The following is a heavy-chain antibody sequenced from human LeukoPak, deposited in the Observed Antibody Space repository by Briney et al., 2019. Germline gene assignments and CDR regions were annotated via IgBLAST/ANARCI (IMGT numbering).Heavy chain of an antibody. CDR3: ARGPAPLIAVAGTKQLDY. V-gene: IGHV3-21*01. CDR1: GFTFSSYS. Sequence: GGSLRLSCAASGFTFSSYSMNWVRQAPGKGVEWVSSISSSSSYIYYADSVKGRFTISRDNAKNSLYLQMNSLRAEDTAVYYCARGPAPLIAVAGTKQLDYWGQGTLVTVSS. D-gene: IGHD6-19*01. CDR2: ISSSSSYI. J-gene: IGHJ4*02.